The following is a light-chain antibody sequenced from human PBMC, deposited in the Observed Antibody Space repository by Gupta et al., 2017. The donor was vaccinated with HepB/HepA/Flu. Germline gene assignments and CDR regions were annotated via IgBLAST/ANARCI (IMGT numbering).Light chain of an antibody. V-gene: IGKV1-5*03. CDR2: KAS. CDR1: QTISTW. Sequence: DIQMTQSPSPLSASLGDRVTITCRASQTISTWLAWYQQKPGKVPKLLIYKASTLASGVPSRFSGSGSGTEFTLTISSLQPDDFATYYCQLYNSFPWAFGQGTKVEIK. J-gene: IGKJ1*01. CDR3: QLYNSFPWA.